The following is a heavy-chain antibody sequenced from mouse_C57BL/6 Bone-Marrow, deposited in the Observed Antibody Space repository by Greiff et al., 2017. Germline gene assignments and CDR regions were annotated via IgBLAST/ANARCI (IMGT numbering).Heavy chain of an antibody. CDR1: GYTFTSYW. J-gene: IGHJ2*01. V-gene: IGHV1-52*01. Sequence: VQLQQSGAELVRPGSSVKLSCKASGYTFTSYWMHWVKQRPIQGLEWIGNIDPSDSETHYNQKFKDKATLTVDKSSSTAYMQLSSMTSEDSSVYYCARDRYYFDDWGQGTTLTVSS. CDR3: ARDRYYFDD. CDR2: IDPSDSET.